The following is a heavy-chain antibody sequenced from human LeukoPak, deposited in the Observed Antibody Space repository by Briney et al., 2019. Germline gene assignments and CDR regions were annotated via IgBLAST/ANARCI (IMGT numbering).Heavy chain of an antibody. D-gene: IGHD6-13*01. CDR2: INPSGGST. J-gene: IGHJ1*01. V-gene: IGHV1-46*01. CDR3: ARASGYSSSWDLPRFQH. Sequence: GASVKVSCKASGYTFTSYYMHWVRQAPGQGLEWMGIINPSGGSTSYAQKFQGRVTMTRDTSTSTVYMELSSLRSEDTAVYYCARASGYSSSWDLPRFQHWGQGTLVTASS. CDR1: GYTFTSYY.